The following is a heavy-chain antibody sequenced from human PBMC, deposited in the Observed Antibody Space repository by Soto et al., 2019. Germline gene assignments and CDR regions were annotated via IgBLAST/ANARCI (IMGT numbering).Heavy chain of an antibody. CDR2: ISGSGGST. CDR1: LFTFSIYA. D-gene: IGHD3-22*01. V-gene: IGHV3-23*01. Sequence: RISCASALFTFSIYAMSLVRQAPGKGLEWVSAISGSGGSTYYADSVKGRFTISRDNSKNTLYLQMNSLRAEDTAVYYCAKVGYYDSSGSDPLAFDIWGQGTLVTVSS. J-gene: IGHJ3*02. CDR3: AKVGYYDSSGSDPLAFDI.